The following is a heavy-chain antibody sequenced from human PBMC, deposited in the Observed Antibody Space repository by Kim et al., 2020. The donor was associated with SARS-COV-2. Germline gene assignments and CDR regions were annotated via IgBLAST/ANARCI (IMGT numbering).Heavy chain of an antibody. D-gene: IGHD3-22*01. CDR1: GYTLISHY. CDR3: ARGLRLRPYHDSSLGVDY. V-gene: IGHV1-46*01. CDR2: VNPSSETT. J-gene: IGHJ4*02. Sequence: ASVKVSCEASGYTLISHYMHWVRQAPGQGLEWMGLVNPSSETTRYAQKFQDRVTMTRDTSTNTFYMELTSLRFEDTAVYFCARGLRLRPYHDSSLGVDYWGQGTLVTVSS.